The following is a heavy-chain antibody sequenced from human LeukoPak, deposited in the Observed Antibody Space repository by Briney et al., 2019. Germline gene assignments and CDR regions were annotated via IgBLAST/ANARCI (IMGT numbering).Heavy chain of an antibody. D-gene: IGHD6-6*01. V-gene: IGHV3-21*01. CDR2: ISSSSSYI. CDR1: GFTFSSYS. CDR3: ARDSAEDSSSSRFDP. Sequence: GGSLRLSCAASGFTFSSYSMNWVRQAPGEGLEWVSSISSSSSYIYYADSVKGRFAISRDNAKNSLYLQMNSLRAEDTAVYYCARDSAEDSSSSRFDPWGQGTLVTVSS. J-gene: IGHJ5*02.